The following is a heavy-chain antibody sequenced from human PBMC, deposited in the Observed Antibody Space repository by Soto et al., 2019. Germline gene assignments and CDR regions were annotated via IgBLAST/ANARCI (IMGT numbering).Heavy chain of an antibody. J-gene: IGHJ4*02. CDR1: GGSINTFY. Sequence: SETLSLTCTVSGGSINTFYWSWVRQPAGKGLEWIGRIFSSGSTSFNPSLESRVAMSVDTSKNHFSLNLSSVTAADMAVYYCAREGSYSAYNFAHGIQLWSFDFWGQGALVT. V-gene: IGHV4-4*07. CDR3: AREGSYSAYNFAHGIQLWSFDF. D-gene: IGHD5-12*01. CDR2: IFSSGST.